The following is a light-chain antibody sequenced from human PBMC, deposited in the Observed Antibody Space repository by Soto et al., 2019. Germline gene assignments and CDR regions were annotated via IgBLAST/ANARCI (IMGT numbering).Light chain of an antibody. J-gene: IGKJ5*01. Sequence: EIVLTQSPATLSLSPGERATLSCRASQGVSSYLAWYQQKPGQAPRLLIYDASNRATGIPARFSGSGPGTDFTLTISSLQPEDFATYYCQHADSFPLITFGQGTRLEIK. CDR3: QHADSFPLIT. V-gene: IGKV3D-11*01. CDR1: QGVSSY. CDR2: DAS.